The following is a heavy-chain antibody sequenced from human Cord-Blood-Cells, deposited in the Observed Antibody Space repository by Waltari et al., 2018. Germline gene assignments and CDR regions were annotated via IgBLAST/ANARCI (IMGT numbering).Heavy chain of an antibody. V-gene: IGHV4-34*01. CDR2: INHSGST. D-gene: IGHD7-27*01. J-gene: IGHJ3*02. CDR3: ARLRANWGTHAFDI. Sequence: QVQLQQWGAGLLKPSETLSLTCAVSGGSFSGYYWRWIRQPPGKGLEWIGEINHSGSTNYNPSLKSRVTISVDTSKNQFSLKLSSVTAADTAVYYCARLRANWGTHAFDIWGQGTMVTVSS. CDR1: GGSFSGYY.